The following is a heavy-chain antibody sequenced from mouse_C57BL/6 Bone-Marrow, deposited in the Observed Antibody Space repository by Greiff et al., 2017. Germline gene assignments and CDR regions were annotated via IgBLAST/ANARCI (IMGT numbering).Heavy chain of an antibody. CDR1: GFNIKDDY. CDR3: TASGSSPCFDV. D-gene: IGHD1-1*01. CDR2: IDPENGDT. V-gene: IGHV14-4*01. Sequence: VQLQQSGAELVRPGASVKLSCTASGFNIKDDYMHWVKQRPEQGLEWIGWIDPENGDTEYASKFQGKATITADTSSNTAYLQLSSLTSEDTAVYYCTASGSSPCFDVWGTGTTVTVSS. J-gene: IGHJ1*03.